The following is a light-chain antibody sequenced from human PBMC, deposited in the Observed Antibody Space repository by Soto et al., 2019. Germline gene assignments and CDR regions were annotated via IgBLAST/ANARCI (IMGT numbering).Light chain of an antibody. CDR1: QGISSY. Sequence: LTQSPSSLSASVGDRVTITCRASQGISSYLAWYQQKPGQTPRLLVYGASSRATGIPDRFSGSGSGTDFTLTISRLEPEDFAVYYCQQHGTSPITFGQGTRLEI. V-gene: IGKV3-20*01. CDR2: GAS. J-gene: IGKJ5*01. CDR3: QQHGTSPIT.